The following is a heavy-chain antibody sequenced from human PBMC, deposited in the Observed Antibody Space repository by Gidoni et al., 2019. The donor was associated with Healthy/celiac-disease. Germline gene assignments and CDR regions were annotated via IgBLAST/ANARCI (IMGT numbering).Heavy chain of an antibody. D-gene: IGHD6-13*01. Sequence: QLQLQESGPGLVKPSETLSLTCTVSGGSISSSSYYWGWIRQPPGKGLEWIGSIYYSGSTYYNPSLKSRVTISVDTSKNQFSLKLSSVTAADTAVYYCARHEPGQQLPIGIDYWGQGTLVTVSS. V-gene: IGHV4-39*01. CDR3: ARHEPGQQLPIGIDY. J-gene: IGHJ4*02. CDR1: GGSISSSSYY. CDR2: IYYSGST.